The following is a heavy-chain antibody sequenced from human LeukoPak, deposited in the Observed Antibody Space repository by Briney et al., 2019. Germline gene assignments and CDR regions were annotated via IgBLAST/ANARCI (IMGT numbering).Heavy chain of an antibody. CDR2: IYHSGST. V-gene: IGHV4-38-2*01. J-gene: IGHJ4*02. CDR1: GYSISSGYY. D-gene: IGHD2-15*01. Sequence: ETLSLTCAVSGYSISSGYYWGWIRQPPGKGLEWIGSIYHSGSTYYNPSLRSRVTISVDTSKNQFSLKLSSVTAADTAVYYCASPVVAGYCSSGSCYGDYWGQGTLVTVSS. CDR3: ASPVVAGYCSSGSCYGDY.